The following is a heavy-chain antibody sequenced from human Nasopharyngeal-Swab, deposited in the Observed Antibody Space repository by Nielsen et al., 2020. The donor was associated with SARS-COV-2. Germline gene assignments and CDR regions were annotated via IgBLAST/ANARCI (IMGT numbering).Heavy chain of an antibody. CDR2: ISYDGSNK. V-gene: IGHV3-30*04. CDR3: ASQGGCSGWYSSAFCYYMDV. J-gene: IGHJ6*03. D-gene: IGHD6-19*01. Sequence: GESLKISCAASGFTFSSYAMHLVRQAPGKGLEWVAVISYDGSNKYYADSVKGRFTISRDNSKNTLYLQMNSLRAEDTAVYYCASQGGCSGWYSSAFCYYMDVWGKGTTVTVSS. CDR1: GFTFSSYA.